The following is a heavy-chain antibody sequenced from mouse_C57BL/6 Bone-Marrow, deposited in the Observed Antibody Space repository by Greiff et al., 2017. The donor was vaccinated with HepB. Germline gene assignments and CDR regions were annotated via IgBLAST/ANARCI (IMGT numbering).Heavy chain of an antibody. CDR2: ISGGGGNT. CDR1: GFTFSSYT. Sequence: EVKVVESGGGLVKPGGSLKLSCAASGFTFSSYTMSWVRQTPEKRLEWVATISGGGGNTYYPDSVKGRFTISRDNAKNTLYLKMSSLRSEDTALYYCARRNDGYYGLDYWGQGTTLTVSS. V-gene: IGHV5-9*01. J-gene: IGHJ2*01. D-gene: IGHD2-3*01. CDR3: ARRNDGYYGLDY.